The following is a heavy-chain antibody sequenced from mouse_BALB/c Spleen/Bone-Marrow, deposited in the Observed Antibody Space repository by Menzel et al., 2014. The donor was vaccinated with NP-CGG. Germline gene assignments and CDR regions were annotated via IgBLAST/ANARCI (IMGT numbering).Heavy chain of an antibody. Sequence: QVQLQQSGPGLVAPSPSLSITCTVSGFSLTSYGVHWVRQPPGKGLEWLGIIWAGGNTNYNSALMSRLSISKDNSKSQVFLKMNSLQTDDTAMYYCARELGAWFAYWGQGTLVTVSA. V-gene: IGHV2-9*02. CDR3: ARELGAWFAY. J-gene: IGHJ3*01. CDR2: IWAGGNT. D-gene: IGHD4-1*01. CDR1: GFSLTSYG.